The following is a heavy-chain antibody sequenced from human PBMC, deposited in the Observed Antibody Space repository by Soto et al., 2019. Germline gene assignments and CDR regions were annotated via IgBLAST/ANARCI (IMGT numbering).Heavy chain of an antibody. CDR2: ISSSSSYI. Sequence: PGGSLRLSCTASAFTFSTYTMHWVRQAPGKGLEWVSSISSSSSYIYYADSVKGRFTISRDNSKNTLYLQMNSLRAEDTAVYYCARRGPGTYFDYWGQGTLVTVSS. CDR3: ARRGPGTYFDY. J-gene: IGHJ4*02. CDR1: AFTFSTYT. V-gene: IGHV3-21*04. D-gene: IGHD6-13*01.